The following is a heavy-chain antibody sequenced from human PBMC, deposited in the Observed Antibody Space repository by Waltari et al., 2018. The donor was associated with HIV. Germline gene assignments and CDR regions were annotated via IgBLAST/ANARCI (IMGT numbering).Heavy chain of an antibody. Sequence: QVQLVQSGAEVKKPGSSVTVSCKASGGTFSSYAISWVRQAPGQGLEWMGRRIPSLGIANYGQKFQRKVTITADKSTSTAYMGLSSLRSEETAVYYWATPLSGYDSSGYYYHWGQGTLVTVSS. CDR1: GGTFSSYA. V-gene: IGHV1-69*04. CDR2: RIPSLGIA. CDR3: ATPLSGYDSSGYYYH. D-gene: IGHD3-22*01. J-gene: IGHJ5*02.